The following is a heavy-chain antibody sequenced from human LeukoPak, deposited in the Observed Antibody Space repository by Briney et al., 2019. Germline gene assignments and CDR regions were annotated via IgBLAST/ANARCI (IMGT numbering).Heavy chain of an antibody. Sequence: PSETLSLTCTVSGGSISSYYWSWIRQPPGKGLEWIGYIYYSGSTNYNPSLKSRVTISVDTSKNQFSLKLSSVTAAGTAVYYCARDRGGNYFDYWGQGTLVTVSS. D-gene: IGHD3-10*01. CDR3: ARDRGGNYFDY. J-gene: IGHJ4*02. CDR2: IYYSGST. V-gene: IGHV4-59*01. CDR1: GGSISSYY.